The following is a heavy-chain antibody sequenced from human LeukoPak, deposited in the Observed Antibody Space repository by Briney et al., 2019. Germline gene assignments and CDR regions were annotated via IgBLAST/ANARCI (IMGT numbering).Heavy chain of an antibody. CDR1: GGSISSYY. Sequence: SETLSLTCTASGGSISSYYWSWIRQPPGKGLEWIGYIYYSGSTNYNPSLTSRVTISVDTSKNQFSLKLSSVTAADTAVYYCARVRGRNAFDIWGQGTMVTVS. CDR2: IYYSGST. CDR3: ARVRGRNAFDI. J-gene: IGHJ3*02. V-gene: IGHV4-59*01.